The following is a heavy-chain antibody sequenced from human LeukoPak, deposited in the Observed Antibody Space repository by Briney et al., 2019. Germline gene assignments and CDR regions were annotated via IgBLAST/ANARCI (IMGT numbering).Heavy chain of an antibody. CDR1: GYTFTDYY. Sequence: ASVKVSCKASGYTFTDYYMHWVRQAPGQGLEWMGWVNPNSAATKYPQEFQGRVTMTRDTSISTAYMELSGLGSDDTAVYYCARDQQHLDFDYWGQGTLVTVSS. J-gene: IGHJ4*02. V-gene: IGHV1-2*02. CDR3: ARDQQHLDFDY. D-gene: IGHD6-13*01. CDR2: VNPNSAAT.